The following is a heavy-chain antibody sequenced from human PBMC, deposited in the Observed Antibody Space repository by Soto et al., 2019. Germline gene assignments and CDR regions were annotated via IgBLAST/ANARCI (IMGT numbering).Heavy chain of an antibody. CDR3: ARGPYSSSWYYYYYYMDV. V-gene: IGHV1-69*13. J-gene: IGHJ6*03. CDR2: IIPIFGTA. CDR1: GGTFSSYA. D-gene: IGHD6-13*01. Sequence: ASVKVSCKASGGTFSSYAISWVRQAPGQGLEWMGGIIPIFGTANYAQKFQGRVTITADESTSTAYMELSSLRSEDMAVYYCARGPYSSSWYYYYYYMDVWGKGTTVTVSS.